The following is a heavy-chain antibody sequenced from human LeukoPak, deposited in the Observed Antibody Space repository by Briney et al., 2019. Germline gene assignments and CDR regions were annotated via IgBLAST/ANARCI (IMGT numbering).Heavy chain of an antibody. CDR2: ISSSGSTK. Sequence: KPSETLSLTCTVSGGSISSSSYYWGWIRQPPGKGLEWVSYISSSGSTKYYADSVKGRFTISRDNAKNSLYLQMNSLRAEDTAVYYCARGIGSSSWPLALWGQGTLVTVSS. CDR3: ARGIGSSSWPLAL. V-gene: IGHV3-11*04. D-gene: IGHD6-13*01. J-gene: IGHJ4*02. CDR1: GGSISSSSYY.